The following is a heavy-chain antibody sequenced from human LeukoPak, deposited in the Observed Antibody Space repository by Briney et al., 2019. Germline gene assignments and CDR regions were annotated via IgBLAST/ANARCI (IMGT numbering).Heavy chain of an antibody. V-gene: IGHV3-30*02. J-gene: IGHJ6*03. D-gene: IGHD1-26*01. CDR3: AKWEGYYYYMDV. CDR2: IRYDGSNK. CDR1: GFTFSSYG. Sequence: GGSLRLSCAASGFTFSSYGMHWVRQAPGKGLEWVAFIRYDGSNKYYADSVKGRFTISRDNPKNTLYLQMNSLRAEDTAVYYCAKWEGYYYYMDVWGKGTTVTISS.